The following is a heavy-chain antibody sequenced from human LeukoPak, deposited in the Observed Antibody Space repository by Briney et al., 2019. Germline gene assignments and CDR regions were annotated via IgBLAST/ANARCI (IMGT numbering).Heavy chain of an antibody. J-gene: IGHJ3*02. V-gene: IGHV4-59*01. CDR2: IYYSGST. CDR3: ARDSLYSYGLDAFDI. Sequence: SETLSLTCTVSGGSISSYYWSWIRQPPGKGLEWIGYIYYSGSTNYNPSLKSRVTISVDTSKNQFSLKLSSVTAADTAVYYCARDSLYSYGLDAFDIWGQGTMVTVSS. CDR1: GGSISSYY. D-gene: IGHD5-18*01.